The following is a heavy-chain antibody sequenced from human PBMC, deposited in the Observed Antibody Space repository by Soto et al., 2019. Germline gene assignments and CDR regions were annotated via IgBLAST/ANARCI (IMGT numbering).Heavy chain of an antibody. CDR2: ISWNSGSI. J-gene: IGHJ4*02. D-gene: IGHD3-16*02. CDR1: GFTFDDYA. CDR3: AIIMGELSSRPFDY. V-gene: IGHV3-9*01. Sequence: GGSLRLSCAASGFTFDDYAMHWVRQAPGKGLEWVSGISWNSGSIGYADSVKGRFTISRDNAKNSLYLQMNSLRAEDTALYYCAIIMGELSSRPFDYWGQGTLVTVSS.